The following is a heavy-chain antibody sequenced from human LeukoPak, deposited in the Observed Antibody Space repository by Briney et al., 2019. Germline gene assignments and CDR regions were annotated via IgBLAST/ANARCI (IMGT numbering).Heavy chain of an antibody. D-gene: IGHD1-1*01. Sequence: GGSLRLSCAASGFSFSNYAMSWVRQAPGKGLEWVSAISGSGAGTYYADSVKGRFTISRDNSKNTLYLQMNSLRAEDTAIYYCEKYQRELDYWGQGTLVTVSS. CDR2: ISGSGAGT. CDR1: GFSFSNYA. CDR3: EKYQRELDY. J-gene: IGHJ4*02. V-gene: IGHV3-23*01.